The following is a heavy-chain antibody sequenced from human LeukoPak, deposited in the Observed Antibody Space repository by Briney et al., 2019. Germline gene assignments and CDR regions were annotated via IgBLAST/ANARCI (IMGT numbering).Heavy chain of an antibody. CDR1: GFTFGDYA. Sequence: GGSLRLSCTASGFTFGDYAMSWVRQAPGKGLEGVGFIRSKAYGGTTEYAASVKGSFTISRDDSKSIAYLQMNSLKTEDTAVYYCTRGSQDYGDYRSYYYYGMDVWGKGTTVTVSS. J-gene: IGHJ6*04. V-gene: IGHV3-49*04. CDR3: TRGSQDYGDYRSYYYYGMDV. D-gene: IGHD4-17*01. CDR2: IRSKAYGGTT.